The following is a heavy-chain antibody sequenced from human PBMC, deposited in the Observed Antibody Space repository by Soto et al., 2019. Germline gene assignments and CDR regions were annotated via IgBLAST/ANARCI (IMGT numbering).Heavy chain of an antibody. V-gene: IGHV3-21*01. CDR1: GFTFSSYS. Sequence: EVQLVESGGGLVKPGGSLRLSCAASGFTFSSYSMNWVRQAPGKGLEWVSSISSSSSYIYYADSVKGRFTISRDNAKNSLYLQMNSLRAEDTAVYYCARDNPYYYDSSGYYFYYYGMDVWGQGTTVTVSS. CDR3: ARDNPYYYDSSGYYFYYYGMDV. D-gene: IGHD3-22*01. CDR2: ISSSSSYI. J-gene: IGHJ6*02.